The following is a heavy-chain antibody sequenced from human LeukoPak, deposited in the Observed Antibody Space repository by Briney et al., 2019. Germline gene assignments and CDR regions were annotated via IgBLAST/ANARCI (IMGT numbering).Heavy chain of an antibody. CDR1: GGSISSSSYY. V-gene: IGHV4-39*01. Sequence: SETLSLTCTVSGGSISSSSYYWGWIRQPPGKGLEWIGSNYYSGSTYYNPSLKSRVTISVDTSKNQFSLKLSSVTAADTAVYYCARHLVGYCSSTSCSWGGWYFDYWGQGTLVTVSS. D-gene: IGHD2-2*01. CDR3: ARHLVGYCSSTSCSWGGWYFDY. J-gene: IGHJ4*02. CDR2: NYYSGST.